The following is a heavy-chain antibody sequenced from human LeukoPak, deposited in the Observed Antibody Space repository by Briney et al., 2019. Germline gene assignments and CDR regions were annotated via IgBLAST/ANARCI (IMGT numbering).Heavy chain of an antibody. CDR2: IKQDGSEK. CDR1: GFTFSRYW. Sequence: GGSLRLSCAASGFTFSRYWMSWVRQAPGKGLEWVANIKQDGSEKYYVDSVKGRFTISRDNAKNSLYLQMNSLRAEDTAVYYCARGSEPMVRGVIFDYWGQGTLVTVSS. D-gene: IGHD3-10*01. J-gene: IGHJ4*02. CDR3: ARGSEPMVRGVIFDY. V-gene: IGHV3-7*01.